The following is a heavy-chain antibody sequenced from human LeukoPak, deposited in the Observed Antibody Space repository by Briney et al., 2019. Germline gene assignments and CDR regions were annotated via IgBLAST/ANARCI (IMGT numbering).Heavy chain of an antibody. Sequence: GGSLRLSCAASGFTFSDYAMTWVRQAPGKGLEWVSRITGSGSSTFYADSVKGRSTISRDNSKNTVSLQMSGLRAEDTAVYYCAKRERQSFAYWGQGTLVTVSS. CDR2: ITGSGSST. D-gene: IGHD6-19*01. V-gene: IGHV3-23*01. CDR3: AKRERQSFAY. J-gene: IGHJ4*02. CDR1: GFTFSDYA.